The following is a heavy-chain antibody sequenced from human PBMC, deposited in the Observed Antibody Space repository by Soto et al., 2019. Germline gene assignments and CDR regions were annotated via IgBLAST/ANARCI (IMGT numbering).Heavy chain of an antibody. CDR2: ISGSCGST. Sequence: GGSXRLSCAASGFTLSIYAIILSRHAPGKGLELVSAISGSCGSTYYADSVKGRFTISRDNSKNTLYLQMNSLRAEETAVYYCANQRRSGWYIGRKNWFETWGQGTLV. CDR3: ANQRRSGWYIGRKNWFET. D-gene: IGHD6-19*01. V-gene: IGHV3-23*01. CDR1: GFTLSIYA. J-gene: IGHJ5*02.